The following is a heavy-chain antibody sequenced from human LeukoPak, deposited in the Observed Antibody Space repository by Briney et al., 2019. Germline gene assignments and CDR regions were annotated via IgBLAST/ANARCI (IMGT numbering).Heavy chain of an antibody. J-gene: IGHJ4*02. CDR3: ARDPMYSSSAIDY. D-gene: IGHD6-6*01. CDR1: GFTFSSYA. Sequence: GGSLKLSCAASGFTFSSYAMSWVRQAPGKGLEWVSGISGSGGSTYYADSVKGRFTISRDNAKNSLYLQMNSLRAEDTAVYYCARDPMYSSSAIDYWGQGTLVTVSS. V-gene: IGHV3-23*01. CDR2: ISGSGGST.